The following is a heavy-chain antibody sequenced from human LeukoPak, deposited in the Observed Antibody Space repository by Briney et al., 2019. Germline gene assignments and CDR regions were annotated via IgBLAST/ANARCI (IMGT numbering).Heavy chain of an antibody. CDR3: ASLQPPITVAGADAFDI. CDR2: ILYSGNT. Sequence: SETLSLTCTVSGGSISISTYYWGWIRQPPGKGLEWLGNILYSGNTYYNPSLKSRVTISVDTSKIHFSLRLSSLTAADTAVYYCASLQPPITVAGADAFDIWGQGTMVTVSS. V-gene: IGHV4-39*02. D-gene: IGHD6-19*01. J-gene: IGHJ3*02. CDR1: GGSISISTYY.